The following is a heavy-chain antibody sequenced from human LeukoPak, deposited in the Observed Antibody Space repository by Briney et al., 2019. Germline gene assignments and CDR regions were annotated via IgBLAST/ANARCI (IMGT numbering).Heavy chain of an antibody. CDR3: ARDKSTGTMVRGVIGY. V-gene: IGHV1-2*02. CDR2: INPNSGGT. D-gene: IGHD3-10*01. J-gene: IGHJ4*02. CDR1: GYTFTGYC. Sequence: GASVRVSCKASGYTFTGYCMHWVRQAPGQGLEWMGWINPNSGGTNYAQKFQGRVTMTRDTSISTAYMELSRLRSDDTAVYYCARDKSTGTMVRGVIGYWGQGTLVTVSS.